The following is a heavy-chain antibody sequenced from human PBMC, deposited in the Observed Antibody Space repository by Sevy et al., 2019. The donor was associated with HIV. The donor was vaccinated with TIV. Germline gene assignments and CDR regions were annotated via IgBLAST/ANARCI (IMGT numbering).Heavy chain of an antibody. J-gene: IGHJ3*02. CDR1: GFTFGDYA. D-gene: IGHD5-18*01. V-gene: IGHV3-49*03. CDR2: IRSKAYGGTT. Sequence: GESLKISCTASGFTFGDYAMSWFRQAPGKGLEWVGFIRSKAYGGTTEYAASVKGRFTISRDDSKSMAYLQMNSLKTEDTAVYYCTRDGYSQPVGDAFDIWGQGTMVTVSS. CDR3: TRDGYSQPVGDAFDI.